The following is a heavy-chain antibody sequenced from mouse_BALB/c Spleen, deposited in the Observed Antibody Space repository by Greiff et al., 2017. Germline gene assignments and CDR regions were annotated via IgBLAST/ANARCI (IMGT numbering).Heavy chain of an antibody. CDR2: ISSGGST. D-gene: IGHD2-10*02. CDR1: GFTFSSYA. CDR3: ARGYGNY. J-gene: IGHJ2*01. V-gene: IGHV5-6-5*01. Sequence: EVMLVESGGGLVKPGGSLKLSCAASGFTFSSYAMSWVRQTPEKRLEWVASISSGGSTYYPDSVKGRFTISRDNARNILYLQMSSLRSEDTAMYYCARGYGNYWGQGTTLTVSS.